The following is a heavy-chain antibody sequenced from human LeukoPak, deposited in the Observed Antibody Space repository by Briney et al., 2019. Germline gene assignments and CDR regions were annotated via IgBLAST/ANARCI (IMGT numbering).Heavy chain of an antibody. CDR2: ISSRSSYI. CDR3: ARGQRRHTDMAPSFDY. V-gene: IGHV3-21*01. CDR1: GFTFSSYS. D-gene: IGHD5-18*01. J-gene: IGHJ4*02. Sequence: GGSLRLSCAASGFTFSSYSMNCVRQAPGRGLGWVSSISSRSSYIYYAHSVKGRFTISRDNAKNSLYLQMNSLRAEDTAVYYCARGQRRHTDMAPSFDYWGQGTLVTVSS.